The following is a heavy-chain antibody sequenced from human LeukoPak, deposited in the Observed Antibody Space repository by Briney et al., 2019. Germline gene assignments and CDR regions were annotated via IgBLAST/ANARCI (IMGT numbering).Heavy chain of an antibody. D-gene: IGHD2-15*01. CDR2: INSDGSTT. J-gene: IGHJ4*02. CDR3: ATVNVPATSY. V-gene: IGHV3-74*01. CDR1: GFTFSSAW. Sequence: GGSLRLSCAASGFTFSSAWMPWVRQAPGKGLVWVSRINSDGSTTNYADSVKGRFTISRDNAKNTLYLEMNSLRDEDTAMYYCATVNVPATSYWGQGTLVTVSS.